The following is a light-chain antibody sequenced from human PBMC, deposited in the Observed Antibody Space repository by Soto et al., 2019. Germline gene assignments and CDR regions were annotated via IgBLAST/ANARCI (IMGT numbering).Light chain of an antibody. J-gene: IGKJ2*01. V-gene: IGKV3-20*01. Sequence: EIVLTQSPGTLSLSPGERATLSCRASQIVSSSYLAWYQQKPGQAPRLLIYGASSRANGIPDRFSGSGSGTDFTLTISRLEPEDFAVYYCQQYGSSPPNTFGQGTKLEIK. CDR1: QIVSSSY. CDR3: QQYGSSPPNT. CDR2: GAS.